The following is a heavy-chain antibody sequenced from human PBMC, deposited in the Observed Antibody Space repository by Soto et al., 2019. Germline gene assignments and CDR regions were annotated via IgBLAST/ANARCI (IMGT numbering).Heavy chain of an antibody. Sequence: ASVKVSCKASGYTFTSYGISWVRQAPGQGLEWMGWISAYNGNTNYAQKLQGRVTMTTDTSTSTAYMELRGLRSDDTAVYYCARVGYCSSTSCYRTGYYYYGMDVWGQGTTVTVSS. CDR1: GYTFTSYG. V-gene: IGHV1-18*04. CDR2: ISAYNGNT. CDR3: ARVGYCSSTSCYRTGYYYYGMDV. D-gene: IGHD2-2*01. J-gene: IGHJ6*02.